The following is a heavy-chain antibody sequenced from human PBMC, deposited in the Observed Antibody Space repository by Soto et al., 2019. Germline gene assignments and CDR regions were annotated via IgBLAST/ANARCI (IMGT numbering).Heavy chain of an antibody. CDR3: AKHEVLLCFGELLEDYFDY. CDR1: GFTFSSYA. CDR2: ISGSGGST. Sequence: GGSLRLSYAASGFTFSSYAMSWVRQAPGKGLEWVSAISGSGGSTYYADSVKGRFTISRDNSKNTLYLQMNSLRAEDTAVYYCAKHEVLLCFGELLEDYFDYWGQGTLVTVSS. D-gene: IGHD3-10*01. J-gene: IGHJ4*02. V-gene: IGHV3-23*01.